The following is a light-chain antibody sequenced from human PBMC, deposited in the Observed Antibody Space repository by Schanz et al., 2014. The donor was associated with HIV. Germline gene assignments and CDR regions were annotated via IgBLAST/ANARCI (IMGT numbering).Light chain of an antibody. CDR1: SSDVGKYNL. CDR3: AAWDDSLEGVE. CDR2: EVS. J-gene: IGLJ2*01. Sequence: QSVLTQPASVSGSPGQSITISCTGTSSDVGKYNLVSWYQQHPGRAPKVMIYEVSKRPSGASHRFSGSKSGNTASLAISGLQSEDEADYYCAAWDDSLEGVEFGGGTKLTVL. V-gene: IGLV2-14*02.